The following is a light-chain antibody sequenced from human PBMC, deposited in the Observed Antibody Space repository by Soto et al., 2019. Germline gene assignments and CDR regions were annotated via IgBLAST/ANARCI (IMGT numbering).Light chain of an antibody. CDR2: STS. J-gene: IGKJ2*01. CDR3: QQSYSTPYT. V-gene: IGKV1-39*01. CDR1: QSISIY. Sequence: DIQMTQSPSSLSASVGDRVTVTCRASQSISIYLNWYQHKPGRAPNLLIYSTSILLNGVPSRFSGSGSGTDFTLTIDSLQPEDFATYYCQQSYSTPYTFGQGTRLEIK.